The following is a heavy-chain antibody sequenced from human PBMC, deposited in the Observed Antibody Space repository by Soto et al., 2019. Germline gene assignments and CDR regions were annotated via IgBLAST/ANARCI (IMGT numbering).Heavy chain of an antibody. Sequence: ASVKVSCKTSGGTFNTYPFSWVRQAPGQRLEWMGWINAGNGNTKYSQKFQGRVTITRDTSASTAYMELSSLRSEDTAVYYCGRDTPQPPPHATTWLAPGGKGPRVTVP. CDR2: INAGNGNT. J-gene: IGHJ5*02. V-gene: IGHV1-3*01. CDR3: GRDTPQPPPHATTWLAP. D-gene: IGHD1-26*01. CDR1: GGTFNTYP.